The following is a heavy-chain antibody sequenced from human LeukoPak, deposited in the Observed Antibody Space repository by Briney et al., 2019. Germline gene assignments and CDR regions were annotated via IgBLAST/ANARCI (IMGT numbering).Heavy chain of an antibody. CDR3: AKQLWDSSGYVDY. CDR1: GFSFRNYG. CDR2: ISGSGGST. Sequence: GGSLGLSCAASGFSFRNYGMHWVRQAPGKGLEWVSAISGSGGSTYYADSVKGRFTISRDNSKNTLYLQMNSLRAEDTAVYYCAKQLWDSSGYVDYWGQGTLVTVSS. J-gene: IGHJ4*02. V-gene: IGHV3-23*01. D-gene: IGHD3-22*01.